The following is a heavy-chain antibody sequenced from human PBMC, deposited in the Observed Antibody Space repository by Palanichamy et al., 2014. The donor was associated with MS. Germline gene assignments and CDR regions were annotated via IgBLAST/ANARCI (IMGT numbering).Heavy chain of an antibody. D-gene: IGHD6-19*01. J-gene: IGHJ4*02. CDR2: ISTSGSFM. Sequence: QVQLVESGGGLVKPGGSLRLSCAASGFIFSDSYIAWIHQAPGKGLEWVSYISTSGSFMNYADSVKGRFTISRDDAKNSVYLQMNSLRADDAGLYFCAREVTAVTGPYFDYWGQGTLVTVSS. CDR1: GFIFSDSY. CDR3: AREVTAVTGPYFDY. V-gene: IGHV3-11*06.